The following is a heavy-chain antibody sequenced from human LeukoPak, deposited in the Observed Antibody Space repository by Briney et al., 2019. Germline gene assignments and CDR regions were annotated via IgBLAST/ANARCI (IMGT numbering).Heavy chain of an antibody. CDR2: IGYSGGST. D-gene: IGHD2-15*01. CDR3: AGVGEHEVVVAATPVYYYGMDV. V-gene: IGHV3-23*01. J-gene: IGHJ6*02. Sequence: SGGSLRLSCAASGFTFSSYAMSWVRQAPGKGLEWVSVIGYSGGSTYYADSVKGRFTISRDNSKNTLYLQMNSLRAEDTAVYYCAGVGEHEVVVAATPVYYYGMDVWGQGTTVTVSS. CDR1: GFTFSSYA.